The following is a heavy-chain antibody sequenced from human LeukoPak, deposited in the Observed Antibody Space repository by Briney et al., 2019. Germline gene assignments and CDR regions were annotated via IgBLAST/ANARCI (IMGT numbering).Heavy chain of an antibody. J-gene: IGHJ4*02. CDR1: GFTVSSNY. CDR2: IYSGGST. CDR3: ARAKYSSGCFDY. V-gene: IGHV3-53*01. D-gene: IGHD6-25*01. Sequence: GGSLRLSCAASGFTVSSNYMSWVRQAPGKGLEWVSVIYSGGSTYYADSVKGRFTISRDNSKNTLYLQMNSLRAEDTAVYYCARAKYSSGCFDYWGQGTLVTVSS.